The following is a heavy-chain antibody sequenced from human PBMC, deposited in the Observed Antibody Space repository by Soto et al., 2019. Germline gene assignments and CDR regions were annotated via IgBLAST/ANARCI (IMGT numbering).Heavy chain of an antibody. V-gene: IGHV4-34*02. CDR2: ISHDGGT. CDR3: ARGQLVVNGDLTPYHLDMDV. J-gene: IGHJ6*02. Sequence: QVQLQQWGAGLLRPSETLSLTCAFYGGSFDDFYWSWVRQSPGKGLEWVGEISHDGGTNYSPSLASRVSISGATSKNQFSLHLRSVTAAATALYYCARGQLVVNGDLTPYHLDMDVGGQGTTVTFS. D-gene: IGHD2-8*02. CDR1: GGSFDDFY.